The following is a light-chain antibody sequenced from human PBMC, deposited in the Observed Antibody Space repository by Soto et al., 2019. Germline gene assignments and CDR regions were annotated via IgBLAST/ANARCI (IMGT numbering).Light chain of an antibody. J-gene: IGLJ3*02. Sequence: QSALTQPASVSGSPVQSITISCTGTSSDVGDYDYVSWYQQHPGKAPKLMIYDVSDRPSGVSNRFSGSKSGNTASLTISGLQAEDEADYYCSSYTSGSTVVFGGGTKLTVL. CDR2: DVS. CDR3: SSYTSGSTVV. CDR1: SSDVGDYDY. V-gene: IGLV2-14*03.